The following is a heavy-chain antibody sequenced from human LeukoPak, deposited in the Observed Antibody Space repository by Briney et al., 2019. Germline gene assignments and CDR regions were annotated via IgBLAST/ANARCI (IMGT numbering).Heavy chain of an antibody. D-gene: IGHD4-17*01. CDR3: ARGGTTVTNYYFDY. CDR1: GGTFSSYA. CDR2: IIPIFGTA. V-gene: IGHV1-69*01. J-gene: IGHJ4*02. Sequence: ASVKVSCKASGGTFSSYAISWVRQAPGQGLEWMGGIIPIFGTANYAQKLQGRVTITADESTSTAYMELSSLRSEDTAVYYCARGGTTVTNYYFDYWGQGTLVTVSS.